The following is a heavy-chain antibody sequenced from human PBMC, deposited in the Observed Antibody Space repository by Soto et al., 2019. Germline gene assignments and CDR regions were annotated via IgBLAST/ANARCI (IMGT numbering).Heavy chain of an antibody. CDR2: ISGSGGST. D-gene: IGHD3-9*01. CDR1: GFTFSSYA. CDR3: AKAYDILTGYYIASLYYYYGMDV. V-gene: IGHV3-23*01. J-gene: IGHJ6*02. Sequence: PGGSLRLSCAVSGFTFSSYAMSWVRQAPGKGLEWVSAISGSGGSTYYADSVKGRFTISRDNSKNTLYLQMNSLRAEDTAVYYCAKAYDILTGYYIASLYYYYGMDVWGQGTTVTV.